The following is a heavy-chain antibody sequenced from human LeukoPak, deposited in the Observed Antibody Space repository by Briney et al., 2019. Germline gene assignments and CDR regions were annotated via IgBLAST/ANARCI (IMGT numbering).Heavy chain of an antibody. V-gene: IGHV1-2*02. CDR1: GYTFTGYY. D-gene: IGHD3-22*01. J-gene: IGHJ3*02. CDR3: ARDYYDSSGYSRSDAFDI. CDR2: INPNSGGT. Sequence: ASVKVSCKASGYTFTGYYMHWVRQAPGQGLEWMGWINPNSGGTNYAQKFQGRVTMTRDTSISTAYMELSRLRSDDTAVYYCARDYYDSSGYSRSDAFDIWGQATMVTVSS.